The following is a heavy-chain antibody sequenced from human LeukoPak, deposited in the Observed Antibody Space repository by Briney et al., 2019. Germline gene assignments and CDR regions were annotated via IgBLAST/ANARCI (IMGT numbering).Heavy chain of an antibody. V-gene: IGHV3-21*01. J-gene: IGHJ4*02. CDR2: ISSDSSYV. CDR3: ARAYDSSGHYWRIFDY. Sequence: GGSLRLSCAASGFTFSSCSMSWVRQAPGKGLEWVSSISSDSSYVYYAASMKDRFTISRDNARDSLYLQMNSLRAEDTAVYYCARAYDSSGHYWRIFDYWGQGALVTVSS. D-gene: IGHD3-22*01. CDR1: GFTFSSCS.